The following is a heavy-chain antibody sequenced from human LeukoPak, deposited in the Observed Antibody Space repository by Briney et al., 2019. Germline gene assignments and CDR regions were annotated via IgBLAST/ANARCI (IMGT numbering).Heavy chain of an antibody. V-gene: IGHV4-30-2*01. CDR1: GGSISSGGYS. Sequence: SQTLSLTCAVSGGSISSGGYSWSWIRQPPGKGLEWIGYIYHSGSTYYNPSLKSRVTISVDRSKNQFSLKLSSVTAADTAVYYCARNHDYGDYPTTYFDYWGQGTLVTVSS. J-gene: IGHJ4*02. CDR2: IYHSGST. CDR3: ARNHDYGDYPTTYFDY. D-gene: IGHD4-17*01.